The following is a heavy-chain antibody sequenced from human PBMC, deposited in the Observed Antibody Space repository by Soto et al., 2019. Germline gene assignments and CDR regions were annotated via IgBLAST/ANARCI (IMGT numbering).Heavy chain of an antibody. CDR1: GGTFSSYA. J-gene: IGHJ6*02. CDR3: ARGWTEEEGDYYYYYGMDV. CDR2: IIPIFGTA. Sequence: QVQLVQSGAEVKKPGSSVNVSCKASGGTFSSYAISWVRQAPGQGLEWMGGIIPIFGTANYEQKFQGRVTITADESTSTAYMELSSLRSEDTAVYYCARGWTEEEGDYYYYYGMDVWGQGTTVTVSS. V-gene: IGHV1-69*01.